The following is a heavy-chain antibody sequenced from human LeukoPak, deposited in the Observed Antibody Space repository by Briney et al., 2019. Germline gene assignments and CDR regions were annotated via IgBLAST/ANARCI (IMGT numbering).Heavy chain of an antibody. V-gene: IGHV4-61*01. CDR2: IYYSGST. CDR1: GGSVSSANHY. J-gene: IGHJ4*02. D-gene: IGHD4-11*01. CDR3: ARGFYSPAY. Sequence: PSETLSLTCTVSGGSVSSANHYWNWIRQPPGKGLEWIGHIYYSGSTNYNPSLKSRVTISVDTSKNQFSLKLSSVTAADTAIYYCARGFYSPAYWGQGTLVTVSS.